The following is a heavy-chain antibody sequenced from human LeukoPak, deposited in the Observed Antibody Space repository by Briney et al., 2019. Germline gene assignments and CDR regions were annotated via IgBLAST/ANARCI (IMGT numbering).Heavy chain of an antibody. V-gene: IGHV3-53*01. J-gene: IGHJ4*02. Sequence: PGGSLRLSCVASGFTVSSNYMSWVRQAPGKGLEWVSAIFCGGSTFYADSVTCRFTISRDKSNNTVYLEINRRKAEDTAVYDCARDWKTSGWYGDFDYWGQGTLVTVSS. CDR3: ARDWKTSGWYGDFDY. D-gene: IGHD6-19*01. CDR1: GFTVSSNY. CDR2: IFCGGST.